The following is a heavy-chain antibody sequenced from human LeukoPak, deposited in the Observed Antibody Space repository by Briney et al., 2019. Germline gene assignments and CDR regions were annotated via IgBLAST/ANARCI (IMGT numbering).Heavy chain of an antibody. V-gene: IGHV3-23*01. D-gene: IGHD2-15*01. CDR1: GFTFSTYW. Sequence: PGGSLRLSCAASGFTFSTYWMHWVRQAPGKGLVWVSAISGSGGSTYYADSVKGRFTISRDNSKNTLYLQMNSLRAEDTAVYYCAKGSGHTYYFDYWGQGTLVTVSS. CDR3: AKGSGHTYYFDY. J-gene: IGHJ4*02. CDR2: ISGSGGST.